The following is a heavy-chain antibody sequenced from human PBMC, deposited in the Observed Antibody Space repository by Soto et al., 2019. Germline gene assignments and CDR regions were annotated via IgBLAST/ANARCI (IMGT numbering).Heavy chain of an antibody. D-gene: IGHD6-19*01. CDR2: ISYDGINK. CDR3: ARETWLVPWGHFDY. J-gene: IGHJ4*02. Sequence: QVQLVESGGGVVQPGRSLRLSCAASGFTFSSYAMHWVRQAPGKGLEWVAVISYDGINKYYADSVKSRFTISRDNSKNTQYLQMNSLRAEDTAVYYCARETWLVPWGHFDYWGQGTLVTVSS. V-gene: IGHV3-30-3*01. CDR1: GFTFSSYA.